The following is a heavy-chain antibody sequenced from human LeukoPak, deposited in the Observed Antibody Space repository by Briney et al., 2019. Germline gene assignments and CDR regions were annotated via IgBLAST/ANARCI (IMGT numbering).Heavy chain of an antibody. CDR2: IAYDGNNK. CDR3: ARDNNWGSTHY. V-gene: IGHV3-30-3*01. D-gene: IGHD7-27*01. J-gene: IGHJ4*02. CDR1: GFTVSSNY. Sequence: GGSLRLSCAASGFTVSSNYMSWVRQAPGKGLEWVAVIAYDGNNKYYADSVRGRFTVSRDNTKNTLFLQMNSLRPEDTAVYYCARDNNWGSTHYWGQGTLVTVSS.